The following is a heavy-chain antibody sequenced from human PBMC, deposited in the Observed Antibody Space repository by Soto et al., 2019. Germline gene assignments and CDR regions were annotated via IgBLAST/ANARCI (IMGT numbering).Heavy chain of an antibody. J-gene: IGHJ1*01. D-gene: IGHD2-8*01. CDR1: GFTFKYYA. CDR2: ISGSGDKT. Sequence: EVQLLQSGGGLAQPGTSLRLSCAASGFTFKYYAMTWVRQAPGKGLEWVSTISGSGDKTDYADSVKGRFRVSRDTSKDTLYLQMDSLRADDKALYYCARESKWYGGQYFQDCGQGTLVTVSS. CDR3: ARESKWYGGQYFQD. V-gene: IGHV3-23*01.